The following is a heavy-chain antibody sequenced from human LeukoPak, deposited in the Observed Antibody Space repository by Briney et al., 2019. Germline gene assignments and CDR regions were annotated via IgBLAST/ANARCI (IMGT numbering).Heavy chain of an antibody. Sequence: GGSLRLSCAASGFTFSSYGMHWVRQAPGKGLEWVAVISYDGSNKYYADSVKGRFTISRDNSKNTLYLQMNSLRAEDTAVYYCAKDFRVTMVRGVIDYWGQGTLVTVSS. D-gene: IGHD3-10*01. CDR3: AKDFRVTMVRGVIDY. CDR1: GFTFSSYG. V-gene: IGHV3-30*18. J-gene: IGHJ4*02. CDR2: ISYDGSNK.